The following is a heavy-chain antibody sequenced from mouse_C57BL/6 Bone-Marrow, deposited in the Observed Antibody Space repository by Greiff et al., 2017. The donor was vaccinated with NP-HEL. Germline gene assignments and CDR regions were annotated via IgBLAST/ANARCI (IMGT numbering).Heavy chain of an antibody. Sequence: EVQLQQSGAELVKPGASVKLSCTASGFNFKDYYMHWVKQRPEQGLEWIGRIDPEDGETKSAPKFQGKATITADTSSNTAYLQLSSLTSEDTAVYYWATYYYGSGYRDAMDYWGQGTSVTVSS. J-gene: IGHJ4*01. CDR2: IDPEDGET. CDR3: ATYYYGSGYRDAMDY. D-gene: IGHD1-1*01. V-gene: IGHV14-2*01. CDR1: GFNFKDYY.